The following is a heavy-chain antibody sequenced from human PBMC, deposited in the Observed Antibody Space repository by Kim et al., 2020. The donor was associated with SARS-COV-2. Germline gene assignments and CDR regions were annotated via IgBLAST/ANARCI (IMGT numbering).Heavy chain of an antibody. CDR3: ARGEKGIWFGGIIDY. V-gene: IGHV3-30-3*01. J-gene: IGHJ4*02. CDR2: ISYDGSNK. D-gene: IGHD3-10*01. Sequence: GGSLRLSCAASGFTFSSYAMHWVRQAPGKGLEWVAVISYDGSNKYYADSVKGRFTISRDNSKNTLYLQMNSLRAEDTAVYYCARGEKGIWFGGIIDYWGQGTLVTVSS. CDR1: GFTFSSYA.